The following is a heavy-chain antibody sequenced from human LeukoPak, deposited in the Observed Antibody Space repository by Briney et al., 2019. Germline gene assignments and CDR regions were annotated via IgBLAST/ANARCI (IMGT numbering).Heavy chain of an antibody. CDR3: ARISGGGTNAFDI. D-gene: IGHD7-27*01. CDR2: IRYDGSNK. Sequence: GGSLRLSCAASGFTFSSYAMHWVRQAPGKGLEWVSFIRYDGSNKFYADSVKGRFTISRDTSKNTLYLQMNSLRTEDTAVYYCARISGGGTNAFDIWGQGTMVTVSS. CDR1: GFTFSSYA. V-gene: IGHV3-30*02. J-gene: IGHJ3*02.